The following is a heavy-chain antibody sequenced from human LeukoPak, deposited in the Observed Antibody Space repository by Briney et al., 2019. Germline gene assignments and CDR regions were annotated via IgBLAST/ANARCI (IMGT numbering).Heavy chain of an antibody. J-gene: IGHJ4*02. CDR3: ASMEFFMDGIDY. CDR2: ISYDGSNK. D-gene: IGHD3/OR15-3a*01. CDR1: GFTFSSYA. Sequence: QPGGSLRLSCAASGFTFSSYAMHWVRQAPGKGLEWVAVISYDGSNKYYADSVKGRFTISRDNSKNTLYLQMNSLRAEDTAVYYCASMEFFMDGIDYWGQGTLVAVSS. V-gene: IGHV3-30*14.